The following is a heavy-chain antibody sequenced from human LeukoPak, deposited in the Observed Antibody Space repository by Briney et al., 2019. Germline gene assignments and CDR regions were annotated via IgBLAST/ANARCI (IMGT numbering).Heavy chain of an antibody. Sequence: GGALRLSCAGSGFTFNNAWMTWVRQAPGKGREWVGRIKSKTDGGTTDYAAPVKDRFTISRDDSKGTLYLQMNSLQTEDTGVYYCTTELVWFGVLAHWGQGTLATVSS. J-gene: IGHJ4*02. CDR1: GFTFNNAW. CDR3: TTELVWFGVLAH. D-gene: IGHD3-10*01. CDR2: IKSKTDGGTT. V-gene: IGHV3-15*01.